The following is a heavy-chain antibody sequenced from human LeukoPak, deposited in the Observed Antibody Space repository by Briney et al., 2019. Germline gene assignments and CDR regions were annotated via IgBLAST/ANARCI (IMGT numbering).Heavy chain of an antibody. CDR3: AGPSYYYDGSGYYSLQH. V-gene: IGHV5-51*01. D-gene: IGHD3-22*01. J-gene: IGHJ1*01. Sequence: GESLKISCKGSGYSFTSYWIGWVRQMPGKGLEWMGIIYPGDSDTRYSPSFQGQVTISADKSINTAYLQWSSLKASDTAMYYCAGPSYYYDGSGYYSLQHWGQGTLVTVSS. CDR1: GYSFTSYW. CDR2: IYPGDSDT.